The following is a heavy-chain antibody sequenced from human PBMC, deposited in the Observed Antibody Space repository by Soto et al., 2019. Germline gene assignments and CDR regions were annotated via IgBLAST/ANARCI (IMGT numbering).Heavy chain of an antibody. V-gene: IGHV3-30-3*01. J-gene: IGHJ4*02. D-gene: IGHD3-22*01. CDR1: GFTFSSYA. Sequence: QVQLVESGGGVVQPGRSLRLSCAASGFTFSSYAMHWVRQAPGKGLEWVAVISYDGSNKYYADSVKGRFTISRDNSKNTLYLQMNSLRAEDTAVYYCARNKYYYDSSGYYSPDYWGQETLVTVSS. CDR3: ARNKYYYDSSGYYSPDY. CDR2: ISYDGSNK.